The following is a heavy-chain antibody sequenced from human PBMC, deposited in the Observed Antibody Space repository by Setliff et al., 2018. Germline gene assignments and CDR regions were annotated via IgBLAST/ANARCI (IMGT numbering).Heavy chain of an antibody. CDR2: INHSGST. CDR3: ARLPKIVTGYYGSHYYYYMDV. J-gene: IGHJ6*03. Sequence: SETLSLTCAVYGESFSGHYWSWIRQPPGKGLEWIGEINHSGSTNYNPSLKSRVTISVDTSKNQFSLKLNSVTAADTAVYYCARLPKIVTGYYGSHYYYYMDVWGKGTTVTVSS. V-gene: IGHV4-34*01. CDR1: GESFSGHY. D-gene: IGHD3-9*01.